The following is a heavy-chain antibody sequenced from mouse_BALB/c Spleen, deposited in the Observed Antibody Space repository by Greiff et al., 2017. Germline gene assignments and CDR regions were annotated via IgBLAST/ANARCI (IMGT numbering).Heavy chain of an antibody. J-gene: IGHJ3*01. CDR3: ARSEYGNCVGWFAY. CDR1: GYSITSDYA. D-gene: IGHD2-1*01. Sequence: EVQLQQSGPGLVKPSQSLSLTCTVTGYSITSDYAWNWIRQFPGNKLECMGYISYSGSTSYNPALKSRISITRDTSKNQFFLQLNSVTTEDTATYYGARSEYGNCVGWFAYWGQGTLVTVSA. CDR2: ISYSGST. V-gene: IGHV3-2*02.